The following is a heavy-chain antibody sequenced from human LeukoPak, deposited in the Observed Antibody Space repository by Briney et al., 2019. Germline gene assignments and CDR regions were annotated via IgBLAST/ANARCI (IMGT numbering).Heavy chain of an antibody. V-gene: IGHV3-23*01. J-gene: IGHJ6*03. Sequence: GGSLRLSCAASGFTFSSYAMSWVRQAPGKGLEWVSAISGSGGSTYYADSVKGRFTISRDNSKNTLYLQMNSLRAEDTAVYYCATTLLRASTYMDVWGKGTTVTVSS. CDR1: GFTFSSYA. D-gene: IGHD1-1*01. CDR3: ATTLLRASTYMDV. CDR2: ISGSGGST.